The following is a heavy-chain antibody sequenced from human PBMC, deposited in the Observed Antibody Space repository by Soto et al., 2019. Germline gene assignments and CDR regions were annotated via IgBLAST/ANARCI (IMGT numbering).Heavy chain of an antibody. J-gene: IGHJ6*02. D-gene: IGHD2-2*01. CDR3: ARDTSGVRAAMGDYYYGMDV. Sequence: GGSLRLSCAASGFTFSSYSMNWVRQAPGKGLEWVSSISSSSSYIYYADSVKGRFTISRDNAKNSLYLQMNSLRAEDTAVYYCARDTSGVRAAMGDYYYGMDVWGQGTTVTVSS. CDR2: ISSSSSYI. V-gene: IGHV3-21*01. CDR1: GFTFSSYS.